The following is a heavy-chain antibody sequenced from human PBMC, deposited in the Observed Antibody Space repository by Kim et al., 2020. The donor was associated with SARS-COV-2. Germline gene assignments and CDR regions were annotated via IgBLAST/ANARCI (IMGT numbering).Heavy chain of an antibody. D-gene: IGHD3-9*01. CDR3: AKDILTGYYIPTGAFDY. CDR2: ISGSGGST. Sequence: GGSLRLSCAASGFTFSSYAMSWVRQAPGKGQWVSAISGSGGSTYYADSVKGRFTISRDNSKNTLYLQMNSLRAEDTAVYYCAKDILTGYYIPTGAFDYWGQGTLVTVSS. V-gene: IGHV3-23*01. J-gene: IGHJ4*02. CDR1: GFTFSSYA.